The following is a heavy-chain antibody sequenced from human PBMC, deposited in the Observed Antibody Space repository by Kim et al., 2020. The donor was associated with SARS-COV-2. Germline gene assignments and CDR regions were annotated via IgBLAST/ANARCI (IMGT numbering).Heavy chain of an antibody. V-gene: IGHV1-2*02. D-gene: IGHD6-19*01. Sequence: YAQKFQGRVTMTGDTSISTAYMELSRLRSDDTAVYYCARKGIAVAGTGYNYWGQGTLVTVSS. J-gene: IGHJ4*02. CDR3: ARKGIAVAGTGYNY.